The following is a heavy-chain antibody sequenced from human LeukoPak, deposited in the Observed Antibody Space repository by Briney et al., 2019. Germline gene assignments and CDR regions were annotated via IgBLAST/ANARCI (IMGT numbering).Heavy chain of an antibody. J-gene: IGHJ5*02. Sequence: GGSLRLSCSASGFTVYNTYMSWVRQAPGKGLEWVSFIDAGGSTDYADSVKGRFTISRDNSDNTLYPQMNSLRAEDTAVYFCARVALYQSLPFDLWGQGSLVTVSS. V-gene: IGHV3-53*01. CDR2: IDAGGST. CDR1: GFTVYNTY. CDR3: ARVALYQSLPFDL. D-gene: IGHD2-2*02.